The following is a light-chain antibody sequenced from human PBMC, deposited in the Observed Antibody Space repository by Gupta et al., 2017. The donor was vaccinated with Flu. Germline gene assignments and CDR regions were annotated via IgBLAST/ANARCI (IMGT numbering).Light chain of an antibody. J-gene: IGLJ1*01. CDR2: EVS. V-gene: IGLV2-14*01. CDR1: SRDVGGYNY. CDR3: SSYTSSSTRV. Sequence: QSALTQPSSLSGSPGQSITLSCTGTSRDVGGYNYVSWYQQHPGKAPKLMIYEVSNRPSGVSNRFSGSKSGNTASLTISGLQAEDEADYYCSSYTSSSTRVFGTGTKVTVL.